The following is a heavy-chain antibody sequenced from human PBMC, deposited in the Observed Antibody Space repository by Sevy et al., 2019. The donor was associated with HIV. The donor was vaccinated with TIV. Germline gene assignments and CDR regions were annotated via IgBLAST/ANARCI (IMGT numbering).Heavy chain of an antibody. CDR1: GFTFIIYG. J-gene: IGHJ4*02. CDR3: VRRGVDAYNVYFDL. V-gene: IGHV3-21*05. CDR2: ISTGTDHI. D-gene: IGHD3-10*01. Sequence: GGSLRLSCAASGFTFIIYGMYWVRQAPGKGLEWLSYISTGTDHIYYADSAKGRFTISRDDAKNSVYLEMKSLRDQDTALYYCVRRGVDAYNVYFDLWGQGTLVTVSS.